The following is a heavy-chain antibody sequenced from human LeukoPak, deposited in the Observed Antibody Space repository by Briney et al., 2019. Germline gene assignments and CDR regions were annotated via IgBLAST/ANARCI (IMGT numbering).Heavy chain of an antibody. CDR1: GYTFTGYY. CDR3: ATDRGCSSTSCHRYYFDY. D-gene: IGHD2-2*01. V-gene: IGHV1-2*02. CDR2: INPNSGGT. Sequence: ASVKVSCKASGYTFTGYYMHWVRQAPGQGLEWMGWINPNSGGTNYAQKFQGRVTMTRDTSISTAYMELSSLRSEDTAVYYCATDRGCSSTSCHRYYFDYWGQGTLVTVSS. J-gene: IGHJ4*02.